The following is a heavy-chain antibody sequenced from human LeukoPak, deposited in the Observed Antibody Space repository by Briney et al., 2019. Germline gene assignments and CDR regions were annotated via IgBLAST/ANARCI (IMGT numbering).Heavy chain of an antibody. CDR3: ARDRSSGWYGVDY. CDR1: GGSISRYY. D-gene: IGHD6-19*01. Sequence: LETLSLTCTVSGGSISRYYRSWIRQPPGKGLEWIWSIYYSERTIYNPSLRSRVTILIDKPKNQFSLKLSSVTAADTAVYYCARDRSSGWYGVDYWGQGTLVTVSS. CDR2: IYYSERT. V-gene: IGHV4-59*12. J-gene: IGHJ4*02.